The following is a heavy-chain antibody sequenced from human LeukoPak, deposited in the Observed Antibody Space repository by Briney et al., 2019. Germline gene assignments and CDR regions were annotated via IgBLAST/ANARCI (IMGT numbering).Heavy chain of an antibody. CDR3: ARDYYDSSGYYGYFDY. Sequence: GGSLRLSCAASGFTVSSNYMSWVRQAPGKGLEWVSVIYSGGSTYFADSVTGRLTISRDNSKNTLYLQLNSLRAEDTAVYYCARDYYDSSGYYGYFDYWGQGTLVTVSS. CDR1: GFTVSSNY. V-gene: IGHV3-66*01. CDR2: IYSGGST. D-gene: IGHD3-22*01. J-gene: IGHJ4*02.